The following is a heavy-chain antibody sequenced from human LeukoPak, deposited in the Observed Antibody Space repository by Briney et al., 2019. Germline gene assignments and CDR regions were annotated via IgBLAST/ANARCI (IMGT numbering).Heavy chain of an antibody. CDR3: ARGPAIAVAALDAFDI. J-gene: IGHJ3*02. CDR2: IYYSGST. V-gene: IGHV4-39*07. CDR1: GGSISSSSYS. Sequence: SETLSLTCTVSGGSISSSSYSWGWIRQPPGKGLEWIGSIYYSGSTYYNPSLKSRVTISVDTSKNQFSLKLSSVTAADTAVYYCARGPAIAVAALDAFDIWGQGTMVTVSS. D-gene: IGHD6-19*01.